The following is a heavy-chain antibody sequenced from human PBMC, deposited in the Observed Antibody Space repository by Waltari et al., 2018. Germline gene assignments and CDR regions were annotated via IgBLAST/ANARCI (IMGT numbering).Heavy chain of an antibody. Sequence: QVHLQQWGAGLLKPSETLSLTCGVYSGSLTGYHLNWIRQAPGKGLEWIGDINHSGNTDYNPSLESRVTISADTSKNQFSLHLTSVTAADTAVYYCARGHPFTIVSPRYYYYYYMDVWDKGTAVTVSS. CDR3: ARGHPFTIVSPRYYYYYYMDV. CDR1: SGSLTGYH. J-gene: IGHJ6*03. D-gene: IGHD3-9*01. CDR2: INHSGNT. V-gene: IGHV4-34*01.